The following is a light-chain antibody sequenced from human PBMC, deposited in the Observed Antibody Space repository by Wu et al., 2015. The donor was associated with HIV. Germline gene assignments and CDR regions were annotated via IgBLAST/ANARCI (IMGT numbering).Light chain of an antibody. J-gene: IGKJ2*03. V-gene: IGKV3-20*01. Sequence: EIVLTQSPGTLSLSPGERATLSCRVSQSVSSSYLAWYQQKPGQAPRLLIYGASSRATGIPDRFSGSGSGTDFTLTISRLEPEDFAVYYCQQYGSSPPWYSFGLGDQAGDQT. CDR2: GAS. CDR3: QQYGSSPPWYS. CDR1: QSVSSSY.